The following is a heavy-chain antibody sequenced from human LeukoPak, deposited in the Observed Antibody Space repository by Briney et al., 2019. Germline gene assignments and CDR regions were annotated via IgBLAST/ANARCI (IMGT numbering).Heavy chain of an antibody. CDR3: ASDSVDTAMVNHLNFDY. CDR1: GGTFSDYA. J-gene: IGHJ4*02. Sequence: SVKVSCKASGGTFSDYALNWVRQAPGQGLEWMGVFIPILGTANSTQKFQGRVTITADISTNTVYMELSRLRSDDTAVYYCASDSVDTAMVNHLNFDYWGQGTLVTVSS. V-gene: IGHV1-69*10. D-gene: IGHD5-18*01. CDR2: FIPILGTA.